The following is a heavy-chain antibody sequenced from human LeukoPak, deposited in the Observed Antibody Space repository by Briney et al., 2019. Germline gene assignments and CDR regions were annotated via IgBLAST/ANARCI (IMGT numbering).Heavy chain of an antibody. D-gene: IGHD3-22*01. CDR2: INHSGST. V-gene: IGHV4-34*01. CDR1: GGSFSGYY. J-gene: IGHJ4*02. Sequence: SETLSLTCAVYGGSFSGYYWSWIRQPPGKGLEWIGEINHSGSTNYNPSLKSRVTISVDTSKNQFSLKLSSVTAADTAVYYCARIRYYYDSSGYPYEDWGQGTLVTVS. CDR3: ARIRYYYDSSGYPYED.